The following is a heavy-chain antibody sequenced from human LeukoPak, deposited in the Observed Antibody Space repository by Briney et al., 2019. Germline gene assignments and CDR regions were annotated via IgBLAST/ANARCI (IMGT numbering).Heavy chain of an antibody. CDR1: GFTFSSYA. J-gene: IGHJ6*03. V-gene: IGHV3-23*01. D-gene: IGHD6-13*01. CDR2: ISGSGGST. CDR3: VSSRFYYYYMDV. Sequence: GGSLRLSCAASGFTFSSYAITWVRQAPGKGLEWVSAISGSGGSTYYADSVKGRFTISRDNSKNTLYLQMNSLRAEDTAVYYCVSSRFYYYYMDVWGKGTTVTISS.